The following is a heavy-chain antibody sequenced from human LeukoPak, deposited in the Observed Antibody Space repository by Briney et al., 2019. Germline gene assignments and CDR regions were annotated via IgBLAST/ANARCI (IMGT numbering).Heavy chain of an antibody. CDR2: ISYDGSNK. V-gene: IGHV3-30*04. J-gene: IGHJ4*02. Sequence: GSSLSLSCAASGFTFCSYAMHWVRQAPGKGVEWVAVISYDGSNKYYADSVKGRFTISRDNSKNTLYLQMNSLRAEDTAVYYCARETDSSGWYPFDYWGQGTLVTVSS. CDR1: GFTFCSYA. CDR3: ARETDSSGWYPFDY. D-gene: IGHD6-19*01.